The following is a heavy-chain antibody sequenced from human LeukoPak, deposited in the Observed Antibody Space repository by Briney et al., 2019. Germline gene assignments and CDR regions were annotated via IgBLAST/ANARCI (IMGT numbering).Heavy chain of an antibody. CDR3: ATVQGN. Sequence: PGGSLRLSCEGSGLTFRHAWLSWVRQAPGKGLEWVGQIRSISDGGTTESTATVKGRFSISREDSKNTLYLQMNTLRTEDTAVYYCATVQGNWGQGTLVTVSS. CDR1: GLTFRHAW. CDR2: IRSISDGGTT. V-gene: IGHV3-15*05. J-gene: IGHJ1*01.